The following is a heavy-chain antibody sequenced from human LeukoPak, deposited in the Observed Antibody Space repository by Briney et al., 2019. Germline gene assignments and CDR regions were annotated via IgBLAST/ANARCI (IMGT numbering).Heavy chain of an antibody. CDR1: GFTFSSYW. Sequence: GGSLRLSCAASGFTFSSYWMSWVRQAPGKGLEWVANIKQDGREKYYVDSVKGRFTISRDNAKNSLYLQMNSLRAEDTAVYYCARDVPTIVLSRDSWFDPWGQGTLVTVSS. J-gene: IGHJ5*02. D-gene: IGHD3-16*01. CDR3: ARDVPTIVLSRDSWFDP. CDR2: IKQDGREK. V-gene: IGHV3-7*01.